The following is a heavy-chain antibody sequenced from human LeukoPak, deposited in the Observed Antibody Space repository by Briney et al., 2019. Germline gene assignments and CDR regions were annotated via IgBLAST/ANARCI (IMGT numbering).Heavy chain of an antibody. CDR3: AKVARDYDPTQGAFDI. V-gene: IGHV3-23*01. CDR2: ISGSGGST. J-gene: IGHJ3*02. CDR1: GFTFSSYA. Sequence: GGSLRLSCAASGFTFSSYAMSWVRQAPGKGLEWVSAISGSGGSTYYADSVKGRFTISRDNSKNTLYLQMNSLRAEDTAVYYCAKVARDYDPTQGAFDIWGQGTMVTVSS. D-gene: IGHD3-3*01.